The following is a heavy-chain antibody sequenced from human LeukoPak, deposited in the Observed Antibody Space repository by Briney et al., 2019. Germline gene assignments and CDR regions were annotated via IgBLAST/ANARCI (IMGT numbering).Heavy chain of an antibody. V-gene: IGHV3-48*03. Sequence: PGGSLRLSCAASGFTFSSYEMNWVRQAPGKGLEWVSYISSSGSTIYYADSVKGRFTISRDNAKNSLYLQMNSLRAEDTAVYYCARDAVDDAFDIWGQGTMVTVSS. D-gene: IGHD5-24*01. CDR1: GFTFSSYE. CDR3: ARDAVDDAFDI. J-gene: IGHJ3*02. CDR2: ISSSGSTI.